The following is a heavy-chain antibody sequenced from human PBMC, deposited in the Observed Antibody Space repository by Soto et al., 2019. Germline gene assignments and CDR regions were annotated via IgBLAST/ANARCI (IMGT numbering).Heavy chain of an antibody. D-gene: IGHD2-21*01. CDR3: ARLLPEAKVLDP. CDR1: GGTFSSYT. CDR2: IIPILGIA. Sequence: ASVKVSCKASGGTFSSYTISWVRQAPGQGLEWMGRIIPILGIANYAQKFQGRVTITADKSTSTAYMELSSLRSEDTAVYYCARLLPEAKVLDPWGQGTLVTVSS. J-gene: IGHJ5*02. V-gene: IGHV1-69*02.